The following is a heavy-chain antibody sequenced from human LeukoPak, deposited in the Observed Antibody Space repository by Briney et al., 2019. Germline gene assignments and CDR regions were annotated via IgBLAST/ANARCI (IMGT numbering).Heavy chain of an antibody. CDR3: ANIPFIAVAGPPDY. Sequence: ISYDGSNKYYAYSVKGRFTISRDNSKNTLYLQMNSLRAEDTAVYYCANIPFIAVAGPPDYWGQGTLVTVSS. D-gene: IGHD6-19*01. J-gene: IGHJ4*02. CDR2: ISYDGSNK. V-gene: IGHV3-30*18.